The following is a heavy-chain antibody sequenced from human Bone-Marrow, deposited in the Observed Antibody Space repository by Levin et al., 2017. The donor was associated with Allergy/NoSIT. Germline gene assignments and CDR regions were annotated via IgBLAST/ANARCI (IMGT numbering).Heavy chain of an antibody. CDR3: ASWAMFYYDGSDFDYFYYGMDV. J-gene: IGHJ6*02. CDR1: GLSFSNYD. V-gene: IGHV3-21*06. CDR2: ISGGSSRI. Sequence: TGGSLRLSCAASGLSFSNYDMNWVRQAPGKGLEWVSSISGGSSRIYYADSVKGRFSISRDNAKNSLYLQMNSLRFEDTAVYYCASWAMFYYDGSDFDYFYYGMDVWGQGTTVTVSS. D-gene: IGHD3-16*01.